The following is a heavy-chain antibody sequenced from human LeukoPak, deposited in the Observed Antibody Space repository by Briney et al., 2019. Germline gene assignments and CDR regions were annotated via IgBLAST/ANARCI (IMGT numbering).Heavy chain of an antibody. D-gene: IGHD6-13*01. CDR2: ISPNSTYT. V-gene: IGHV3-11*03. CDR1: GITFSDYY. Sequence: GGSLRLSCAVSGITFSDYYMNWIRQAPGKGLEWISYISPNSTYTDSADSVKGRFTISRDNAKNSLLLQIDSLRGEDTAVYYCAAGTAADYWGQGTLVAVSS. J-gene: IGHJ4*02. CDR3: AAGTAADY.